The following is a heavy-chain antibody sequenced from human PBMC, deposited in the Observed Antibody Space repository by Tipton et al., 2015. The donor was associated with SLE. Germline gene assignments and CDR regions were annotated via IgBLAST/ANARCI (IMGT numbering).Heavy chain of an antibody. CDR1: GFTFSSYS. V-gene: IGHV3-21*01. CDR3: MTSEPPVYFDL. Sequence: SLRLSCAASGFTFSSYSMSWVRQAPGKGLEWVSSISSSSSYIYYADSVKGRFTISRDNAKNSLYLQMNSLRAEDTAVYYCMTSEPPVYFDLWGRGTLVTVSS. J-gene: IGHJ2*01. D-gene: IGHD1-14*01. CDR2: ISSSSSYI.